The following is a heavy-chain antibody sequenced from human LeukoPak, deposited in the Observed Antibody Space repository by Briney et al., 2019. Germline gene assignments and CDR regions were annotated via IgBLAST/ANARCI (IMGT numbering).Heavy chain of an antibody. CDR2: ISSSSSYI. V-gene: IGHV3-21*01. J-gene: IGHJ4*02. CDR3: ARFQGAHY. Sequence: GGSLRLSCAASGFTLSSYNMNWVRQAPGKGLEWVSFISSSSSYIQYADSMKGRFTISRDNAKNSLYLQMNSLRAEDTAVYYCARFQGAHYWGQGTLVTVSS. CDR1: GFTLSSYN. D-gene: IGHD4/OR15-4a*01.